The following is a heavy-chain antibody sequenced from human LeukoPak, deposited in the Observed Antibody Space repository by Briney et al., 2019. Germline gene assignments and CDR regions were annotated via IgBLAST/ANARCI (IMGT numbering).Heavy chain of an antibody. CDR2: INPNSGGT. J-gene: IGHJ6*03. Sequence: ASAKVSCKASGYTFTGYYMHWVRQAPGQGLEWMGWINPNSGGTNYAQKFQGRVTMTRDTSISTAYMELSRLRSDDTAVYYCARVGDTLGFIWSGYWDYYYYMDVWGKGTTVTVSS. V-gene: IGHV1-2*02. CDR3: ARVGDTLGFIWSGYWDYYYYMDV. CDR1: GYTFTGYY. D-gene: IGHD3-3*01.